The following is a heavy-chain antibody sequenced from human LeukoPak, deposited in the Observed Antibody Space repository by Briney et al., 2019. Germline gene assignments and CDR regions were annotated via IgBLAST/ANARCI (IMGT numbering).Heavy chain of an antibody. CDR3: AKDMIVLGFASDFDY. CDR2: ISSDGDST. D-gene: IGHD3-22*01. CDR1: GFTFSSYA. J-gene: IGHJ4*02. Sequence: GGSLRLSCSASGFTFSSYAMRWVRQAPGKGLEYISAISSDGDSTYLTDSVKGRFTISRDNSKNTLYLQMSSLRAEDTAMYYCAKDMIVLGFASDFDYWGQGTLVTVSS. V-gene: IGHV3-64D*06.